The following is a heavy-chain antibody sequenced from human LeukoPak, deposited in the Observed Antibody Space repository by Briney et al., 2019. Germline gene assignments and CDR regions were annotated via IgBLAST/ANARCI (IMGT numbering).Heavy chain of an antibody. CDR1: GFAFSSHW. D-gene: IGHD3-16*01. CDR2: INREGSDK. CDR3: ARDGVPGGRDV. V-gene: IGHV3-7*01. Sequence: GESLRLSCAASGFAFSSHWMNWVRQAPGKGLEWVANINREGSDKNYVDSVKGRFTISKDNAKNSLYVQVNSLRVEETAVYYCARDGVPGGRDVWGQGTTVTVS. J-gene: IGHJ6*02.